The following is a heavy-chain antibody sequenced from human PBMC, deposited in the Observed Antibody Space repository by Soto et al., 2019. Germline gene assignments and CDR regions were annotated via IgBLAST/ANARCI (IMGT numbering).Heavy chain of an antibody. CDR1: GYTFTSYG. CDR2: ISAYNGNT. Sequence: ASVKVSCKASGYTFTSYGISWVRQAPGQGLEWMGWISAYNGNTIYERKFEGRVSMTVDTSTKAASMELRSLRADDTALYFCARSGRGMTMIVVVPLEVWGQGTAVTVS. CDR3: ARSGRGMTMIVVVPLEV. V-gene: IGHV1-18*04. D-gene: IGHD3-22*01. J-gene: IGHJ6*02.